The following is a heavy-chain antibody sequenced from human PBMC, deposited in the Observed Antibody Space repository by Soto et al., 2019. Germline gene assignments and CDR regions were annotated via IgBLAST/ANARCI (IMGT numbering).Heavy chain of an antibody. Sequence: ASVKVSCKASGGTFSSYAISWVRQAPGQGLEWMGGIIPIFGTANYAQKFQGRVTITADESTSTAYMELSSLRSEDTAVYYCARADYAGNSEGGFDYWRQGTLVTVSS. V-gene: IGHV1-69*13. CDR2: IIPIFGTA. CDR1: GGTFSSYA. CDR3: ARADYAGNSEGGFDY. D-gene: IGHD4-17*01. J-gene: IGHJ4*02.